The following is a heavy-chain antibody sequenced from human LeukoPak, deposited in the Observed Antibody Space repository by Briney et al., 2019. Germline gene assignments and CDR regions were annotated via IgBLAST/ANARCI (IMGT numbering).Heavy chain of an antibody. J-gene: IGHJ5*02. V-gene: IGHV4-59*12. D-gene: IGHD6-6*01. Sequence: SETQSLTCTDSGGSISSYYWSWSRQPPGKGLEWIGYIYYSGSTNYNPSLKSRVTISVDTSKNQFSLKLSSVTAADTAVYYCARRWHSSSSSRKPQNWFDPWGQGTLVTVSS. CDR3: ARRWHSSSSSRKPQNWFDP. CDR2: IYYSGST. CDR1: GGSISSYY.